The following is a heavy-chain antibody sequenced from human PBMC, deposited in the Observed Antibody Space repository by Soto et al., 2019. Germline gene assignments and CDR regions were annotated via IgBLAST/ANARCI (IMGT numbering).Heavy chain of an antibody. Sequence: AETLSLTCTVSGGSISSYYWSWIRQPPGKGLEWIGYIYYSGSTNYNPALERRGTISVGASKKQFSLKVRSVTAADTAVYYCARQMTPVTTFAYWGQVTLVTV. J-gene: IGHJ4*02. CDR1: GGSISSYY. D-gene: IGHD4-17*01. CDR2: IYYSGST. V-gene: IGHV4-59*01. CDR3: ARQMTPVTTFAY.